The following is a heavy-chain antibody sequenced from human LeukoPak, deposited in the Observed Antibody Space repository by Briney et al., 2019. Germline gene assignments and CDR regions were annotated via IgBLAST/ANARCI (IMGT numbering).Heavy chain of an antibody. CDR2: ISTSGSST. D-gene: IGHD3-10*01. CDR1: GFTFSDYY. V-gene: IGHV3-11*05. Sequence: PGGSLRLSCAASGFTFSDYYMTWIRQAPGKGLEWFSYISTSGSSTNYADSVKGRFTISRDNAKNSLYLQMNSLRAEDTAMYYCARGRLAAGGFDPWGQGTLVTVSS. J-gene: IGHJ5*02. CDR3: ARGRLAAGGFDP.